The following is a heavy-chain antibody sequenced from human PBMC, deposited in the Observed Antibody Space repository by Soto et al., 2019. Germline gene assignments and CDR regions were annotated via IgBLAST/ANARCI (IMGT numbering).Heavy chain of an antibody. Sequence: PSQTLSLTCAISGASVSSDSAAWRWIRQSPSRGLAWLGRTYYRSKWYNVYAVSVKSRITINSDTSKNQFSLQLTSVTPGDMAVYYFGRDRLGSSGYYLDAFDIWGQGTMVTVSS. CDR1: GASVSSDSAA. D-gene: IGHD3-22*01. V-gene: IGHV6-1*01. J-gene: IGHJ3*02. CDR2: TYYRSKWYN. CDR3: GRDRLGSSGYYLDAFDI.